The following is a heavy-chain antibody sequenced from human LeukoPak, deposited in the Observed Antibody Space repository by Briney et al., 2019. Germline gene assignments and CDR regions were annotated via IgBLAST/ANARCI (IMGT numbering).Heavy chain of an antibody. CDR3: ARDLGYGSGPDWFDP. D-gene: IGHD3-10*01. V-gene: IGHV3-48*03. Sequence: GGSLRLSCAASGFTFSSYEINWVRQAPGKGLEWGSYISSSGSSIYYADSVKGRFTISRDNAKNSLYLQMNSLKTEDTAVYFCARDLGYGSGPDWFDPWGQGTLVTVSS. CDR1: GFTFSSYE. J-gene: IGHJ5*02. CDR2: ISSSGSSI.